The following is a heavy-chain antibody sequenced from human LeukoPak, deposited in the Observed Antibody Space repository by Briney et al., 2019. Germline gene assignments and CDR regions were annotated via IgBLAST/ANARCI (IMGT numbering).Heavy chain of an antibody. CDR2: ISSSGSVT. CDR1: GFTLSSHY. Sequence: PGGSLRLSCVASGFTLSSHYINWVRQAPGKGLEWVSHISSSGSVTYYGDSVKGRITISRDNAKNSVSLYMNSLRAEDSAVYYCARGPTGPLEFDYWGQGTLVTVSS. V-gene: IGHV3-48*01. D-gene: IGHD1-1*01. J-gene: IGHJ4*02. CDR3: ARGPTGPLEFDY.